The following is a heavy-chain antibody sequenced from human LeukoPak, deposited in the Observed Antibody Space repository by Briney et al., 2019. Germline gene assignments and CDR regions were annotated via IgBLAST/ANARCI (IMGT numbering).Heavy chain of an antibody. D-gene: IGHD3-22*01. CDR3: ARALYYYDSSGYRLYYYYYMDV. J-gene: IGHJ6*03. CDR1: GYTFTSYY. V-gene: IGHV1-46*01. CDR2: INPSGGST. Sequence: ASVKVSCKASGYTFTSYYMHWVRQAPGQGLEWMGIINPSGGSTSYAQKFQGRVTMTRDTSTSTVYMELSSLRSEDTAVYYCARALYYYDSSGYRLYYYYYMDVWGKGTTVTVSS.